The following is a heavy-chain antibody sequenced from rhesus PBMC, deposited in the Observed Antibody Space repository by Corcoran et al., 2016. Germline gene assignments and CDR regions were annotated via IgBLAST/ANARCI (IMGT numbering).Heavy chain of an antibody. Sequence: QLQLQESGPGTVKPSETLSLTCAVSGGSISSKYWSWIRQPPGKGLEWSGGISGSGGSTDYNPSLQSRVTISTDTSKNQFSLKLSSVTAADTAVYYCARGGYEDDYGYYYTGFDYWGQGVLVTVSS. CDR3: ARGGYEDDYGYYYTGFDY. V-gene: IGHV4-173*01. CDR1: GGSISSKY. D-gene: IGHD3-9*01. CDR2: ISGSGGST. J-gene: IGHJ4*01.